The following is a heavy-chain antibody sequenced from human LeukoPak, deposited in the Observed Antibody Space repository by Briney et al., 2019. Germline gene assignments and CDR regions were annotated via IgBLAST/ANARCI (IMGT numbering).Heavy chain of an antibody. CDR2: ISTYNGNT. CDR1: GYTFNSYD. J-gene: IGHJ5*02. CDR3: ARVRRSGSHDFDP. Sequence: ASVKVSCKASGYTFNSYDITWVRQAPGQGLEWMAWISTYNGNTNYAQKVQGRVTMTTDTSTSTAYMELRSLRSDDTAVYYCARVRRSGSHDFDPWGQGTLVTVSS. D-gene: IGHD3-10*01. V-gene: IGHV1-18*01.